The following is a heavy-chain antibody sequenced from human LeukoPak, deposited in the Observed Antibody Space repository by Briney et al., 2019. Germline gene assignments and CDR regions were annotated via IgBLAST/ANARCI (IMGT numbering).Heavy chain of an antibody. CDR1: GYTFTAYY. J-gene: IGHJ4*02. Sequence: SVKVSCKASGYTFTAYYMHWVRQAPGPGLEWMGWINPNSGGTNYAQKFQGRVTMTRDTSISTAYMELSRLRSDDTAVYYCARDGAARPEYDYWGQGTLVTVSS. D-gene: IGHD6-6*01. V-gene: IGHV1-2*02. CDR2: INPNSGGT. CDR3: ARDGAARPEYDY.